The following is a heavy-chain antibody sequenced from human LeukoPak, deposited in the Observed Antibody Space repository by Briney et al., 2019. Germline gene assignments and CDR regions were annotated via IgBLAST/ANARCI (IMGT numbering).Heavy chain of an antibody. J-gene: IGHJ5*02. CDR3: ARDLAMVREKDYNWFDP. V-gene: IGHV4-4*07. D-gene: IGHD3-10*01. Sequence: SETLSLTCTVSGGSISSYYWSWIRQPAGKGLEWIGRIYTSGSTNYNPSLKSRVTMSIDTSKNQFSLKLSSVTAADTAVYYCARDLAMVREKDYNWFDPWGQGTLVTVSS. CDR1: GGSISSYY. CDR2: IYTSGST.